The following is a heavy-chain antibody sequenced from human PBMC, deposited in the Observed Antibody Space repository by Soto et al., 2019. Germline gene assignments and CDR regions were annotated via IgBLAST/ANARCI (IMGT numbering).Heavy chain of an antibody. Sequence: EVQLVESGGGLVQPGGSLRLSCAASGFTVSSNYMSWVRQAPGKGLEWVSVIYSGGSTYYADSVKGRFTISRHNSXNTLYLQMNSLRAEDTAVYYCASSYYYDSSGYYDYWGQGTLVTVSS. J-gene: IGHJ4*02. D-gene: IGHD3-22*01. V-gene: IGHV3-53*04. CDR3: ASSYYYDSSGYYDY. CDR1: GFTVSSNY. CDR2: IYSGGST.